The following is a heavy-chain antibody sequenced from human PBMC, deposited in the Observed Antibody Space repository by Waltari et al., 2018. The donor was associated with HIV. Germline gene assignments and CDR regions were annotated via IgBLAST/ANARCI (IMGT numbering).Heavy chain of an antibody. CDR3: ARIGTYYDMDV. V-gene: IGHV3-30-3*01. D-gene: IGHD1-1*01. J-gene: IGHJ6*02. CDR1: GFNFRGYA. CDR2: ISYNETNK. Sequence: QVQVVASGGSVVQPGRSLRLSCAASGFNFRGYAMHWVRQAPGKGLVWVAVISYNETNKFYGDSVKGRFTISRDNSKNTLYLQMNSLRAEDTAVYYCARIGTYYDMDVWGQGTTVTVSS.